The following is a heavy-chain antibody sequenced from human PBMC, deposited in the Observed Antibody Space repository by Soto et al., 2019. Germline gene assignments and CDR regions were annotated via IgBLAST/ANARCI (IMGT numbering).Heavy chain of an antibody. J-gene: IGHJ6*02. CDR3: ARGGRGGYDYYGMDV. CDR2: IIPILGIA. CDR1: GGTFRSYT. V-gene: IGHV1-69*02. D-gene: IGHD2-15*01. Sequence: QFHLVKSGAEVKKPGASVKLSCKASGGTFRSYTISWVRQAPGQGLEWMGRIIPILGIAHYAQKFQGRVTVTAAKSRSTANMELSSLRSEDTAVYYCARGGRGGYDYYGMDVWGQGTTVTVS.